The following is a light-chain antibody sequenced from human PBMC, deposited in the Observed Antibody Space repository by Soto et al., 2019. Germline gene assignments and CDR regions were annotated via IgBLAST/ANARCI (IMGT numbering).Light chain of an antibody. CDR3: HQYAYSPRT. V-gene: IGKV3-20*01. CDR2: GAS. J-gene: IGKJ4*01. CDR1: QSVGRNY. Sequence: IVLTQSPGTLSLSPGERATLSCRASQSVGRNYLAWYQQKPGQAPRLLIYGASSTATGIPDRFSGSGSGTDFTLTISRLEPEDFAVYYCHQYAYSPRTFGGGTKVEIK.